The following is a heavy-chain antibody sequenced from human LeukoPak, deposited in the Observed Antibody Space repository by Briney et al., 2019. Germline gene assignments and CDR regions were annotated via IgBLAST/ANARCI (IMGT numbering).Heavy chain of an antibody. CDR2: IKSKTDGGTT. J-gene: IGHJ4*02. Sequence: GGSLRLSCAASGFTFSNAWMSWVRQAPGKGLEWVGRIKSKTDGGTTDYAAPVKGRFTISRDDSKNTLYLQMNSLKTEDTAVYYCTTEGEVLWFGELLRIDYWGQGTLVTVSS. CDR3: TTEGEVLWFGELLRIDY. CDR1: GFTFSNAW. V-gene: IGHV3-15*01. D-gene: IGHD3-10*01.